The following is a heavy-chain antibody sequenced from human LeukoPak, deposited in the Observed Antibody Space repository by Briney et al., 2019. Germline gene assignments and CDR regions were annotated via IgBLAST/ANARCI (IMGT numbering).Heavy chain of an antibody. CDR1: GFTFDDYA. J-gene: IGHJ4*02. Sequence: GRSLRLSCAASGFTFDDYAMHWVRQAPGKGLEWVANVKQDGSEKFYVDSVKGRFTISRDNARNSLYLQMNSLRAGDTAVYYCARAVTSGYYNLYFDLWGQGTLVTVSS. CDR2: VKQDGSEK. CDR3: ARAVTSGYYNLYFDL. V-gene: IGHV3-7*04. D-gene: IGHD3-3*01.